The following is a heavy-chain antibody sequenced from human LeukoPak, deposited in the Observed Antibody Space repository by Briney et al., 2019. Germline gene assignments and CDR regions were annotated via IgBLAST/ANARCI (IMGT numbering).Heavy chain of an antibody. D-gene: IGHD1-26*01. CDR1: GFTFSNAW. V-gene: IGHV3-15*01. J-gene: IGHJ4*02. Sequence: GGSLRLSCAASGFTFSNAWMSWVRQAPGKGLEWVGRIKSKTDGGTTDYAAPVKGRFTISRDDSKNTLYLQMNSLKTEDTAVYYCITVPFDAIVGATSFDYWGQGTLVTVSS. CDR2: IKSKTDGGTT. CDR3: ITVPFDAIVGATSFDY.